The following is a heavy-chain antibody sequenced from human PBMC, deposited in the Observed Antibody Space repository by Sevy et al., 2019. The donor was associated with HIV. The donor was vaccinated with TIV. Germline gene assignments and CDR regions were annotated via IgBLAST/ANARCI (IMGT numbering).Heavy chain of an antibody. J-gene: IGHJ3*02. D-gene: IGHD3-22*01. V-gene: IGHV3-23*01. CDR1: GFTFSSYA. CDR2: ISGSGGST. Sequence: GGSLRLSCAASGFTFSSYAMSWVRQAPGKGLEWVSAISGSGGSTYYADSVKGRFTISRDNSKNTLYLQMNSLRAEDTDVYYCAKDLKDYDSSGYDAFDIWGQGTMVTVSS. CDR3: AKDLKDYDSSGYDAFDI.